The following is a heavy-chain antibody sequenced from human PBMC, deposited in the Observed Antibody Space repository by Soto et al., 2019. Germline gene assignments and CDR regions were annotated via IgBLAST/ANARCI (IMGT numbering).Heavy chain of an antibody. CDR2: INHSGST. CDR1: GGSFSGYY. D-gene: IGHD7-27*01. J-gene: IGHJ6*03. V-gene: IGHV4-34*01. CDR3: ARGLTEPISYYYYYMDV. Sequence: SETLSLTCAVYGGSFSGYYWSWIRQPPGKGLEWIGEINHSGSTNYNPSLKSRVTISVDTSKNQFSLKLSSVTAADTAVYYCARGLTEPISYYYYYMDVWGKGTTVTVSS.